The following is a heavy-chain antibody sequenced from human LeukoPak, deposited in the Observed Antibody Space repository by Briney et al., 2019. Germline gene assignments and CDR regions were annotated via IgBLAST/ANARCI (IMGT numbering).Heavy chain of an antibody. CDR3: TKASHDSSGFL. CDR2: IYYSGST. CDR1: GGSISSYY. D-gene: IGHD3-22*01. V-gene: IGHV4-59*08. J-gene: IGHJ4*02. Sequence: KSSETLSLTCTVSGGSISSYYWSWIRQPPGKGLEWIGYIYYSGSTNYNPSLKSRVTISVDTSKNQFSLKLSSVTAADTAVYYCTKASHDSSGFLWGQGTLVTVSS.